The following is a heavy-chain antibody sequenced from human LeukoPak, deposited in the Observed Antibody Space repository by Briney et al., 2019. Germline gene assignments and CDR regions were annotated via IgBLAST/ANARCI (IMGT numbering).Heavy chain of an antibody. D-gene: IGHD3-10*01. V-gene: IGHV4-38-2*01. Sequence: KPSETLSLTCAVSGYSISSGYYWGWTRQSPGKGLEWIGRIDRSGNTYYNPPLKSRVAISVDTSSNQFSLRLTSVTAADTAVYYCARMDDYFGSGNYYNVINYYYMDVWGKGTTVTVS. J-gene: IGHJ6*03. CDR2: IDRSGNT. CDR1: GYSISSGYY. CDR3: ARMDDYFGSGNYYNVINYYYMDV.